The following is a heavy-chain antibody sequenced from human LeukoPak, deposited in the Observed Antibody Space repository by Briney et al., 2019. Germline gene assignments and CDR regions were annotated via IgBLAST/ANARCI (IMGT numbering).Heavy chain of an antibody. J-gene: IGHJ6*02. V-gene: IGHV3-74*01. CDR2: VNGDGSTT. CDR1: GFPFSNYW. D-gene: IGHD6-6*01. CDR3: ARALSIAARSRSYYYGMDV. Sequence: GGSLRLSCAASGFPFSNYWMHWVRQPPGKGLEWVSRVNGDGSTTTYADSVKGRFTISRDNAKNSLYLQMNSLRAEDTAVYYCARALSIAARSRSYYYGMDVWGQGTTVTVSS.